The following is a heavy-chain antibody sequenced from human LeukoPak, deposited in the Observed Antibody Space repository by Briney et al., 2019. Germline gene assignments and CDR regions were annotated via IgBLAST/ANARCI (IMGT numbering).Heavy chain of an antibody. CDR1: GFAFSSYA. Sequence: GGSLRLSCAASGFAFSSYAMSWVRQAPGKGLEWVSAISGSGGSTYYADSVKGRFTISRDNSKNTLYLQMNSLRAEDTAVYYCAKELSPLGYCTNGVCYPFDYWGQGTLVTVSS. D-gene: IGHD2-8*01. V-gene: IGHV3-23*01. CDR3: AKELSPLGYCTNGVCYPFDY. CDR2: ISGSGGST. J-gene: IGHJ4*02.